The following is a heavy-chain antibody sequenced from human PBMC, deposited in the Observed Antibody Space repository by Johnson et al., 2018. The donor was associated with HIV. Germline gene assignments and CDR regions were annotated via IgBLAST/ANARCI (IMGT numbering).Heavy chain of an antibody. CDR3: AKPPREVTVVDAFDI. CDR1: GFTFSSYA. J-gene: IGHJ3*02. D-gene: IGHD4-23*01. CDR2: ISYDGSNK. Sequence: QVQLVESGGGLVQPGRSLRLSCAASGFTFSSYAMHWVRQAPGKGLEWVAVISYDGSNKYYADSVKGRFTISRDNSKNTLFLQMNSLRPEDTALYSCAKPPREVTVVDAFDIWGQGTMVTVSS. V-gene: IGHV3-30-3*02.